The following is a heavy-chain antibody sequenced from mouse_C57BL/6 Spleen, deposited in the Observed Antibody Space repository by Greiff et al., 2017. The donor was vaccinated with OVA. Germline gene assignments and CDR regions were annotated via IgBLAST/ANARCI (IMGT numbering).Heavy chain of an antibody. CDR1: GYTFTSYT. Sequence: VQLQQSGADLARPGASVKMSCKASGYTFTSYTMHWVKQRPGQGLEWIGYINPSSGYTKYNQKFKDKATLTADKSSSTAYMQLSSLTSEDSAVDYCAKITTVVATDYWGQGTTLTVSS. J-gene: IGHJ2*01. D-gene: IGHD1-1*01. V-gene: IGHV1-4*01. CDR2: INPSSGYT. CDR3: AKITTVVATDY.